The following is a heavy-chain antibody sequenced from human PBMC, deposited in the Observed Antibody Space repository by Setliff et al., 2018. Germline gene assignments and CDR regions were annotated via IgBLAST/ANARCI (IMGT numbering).Heavy chain of an antibody. CDR3: ARGRNVAARLLDT. J-gene: IGHJ5*02. Sequence: KPSETLSLTCTVYGGPLSGFSWNWIRQSPGGGLEWIGEITDTGRTKYIPSLKSRVTISIHMSWNQFSLRLSSLTAADTAVYYCARGRNVAARLLDTWGQGSRVTVSS. V-gene: IGHV4-34*01. D-gene: IGHD6-6*01. CDR1: GGPLSGFS. CDR2: ITDTGRT.